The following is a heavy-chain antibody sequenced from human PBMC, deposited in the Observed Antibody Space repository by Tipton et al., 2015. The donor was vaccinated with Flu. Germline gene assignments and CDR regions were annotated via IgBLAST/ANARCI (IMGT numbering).Heavy chain of an antibody. CDR2: IRSKAYGGTT. Sequence: SLRLSCTASGFTFGDYAMSWVRQAPGKGLEWVGFIRSKAYGGTTEYAASVKGRFTISRDDSKSIAYLQMNSLKTEDTAVYYCTRAKKEYYDFWSGYFLDAGDYWGQGTLVTVSS. V-gene: IGHV3-49*04. CDR1: GFTFGDYA. CDR3: TRAKKEYYDFWSGYFLDAGDY. J-gene: IGHJ4*02. D-gene: IGHD3-3*01.